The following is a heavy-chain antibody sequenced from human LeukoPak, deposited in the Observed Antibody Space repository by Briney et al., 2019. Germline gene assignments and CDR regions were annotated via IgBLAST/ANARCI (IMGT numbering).Heavy chain of an antibody. CDR2: IYYSGST. CDR3: ARVTGYMIEDYFDY. D-gene: IGHD3-22*01. J-gene: IGHJ4*02. Sequence: SETLSLTCTVSGDSIHSRSDYWGWVRQPPGKGLEWIGYIYYSGSTNYNPSLKSRVTISVDTSKNQFSLKLRSVTAADTAVYYCARVTGYMIEDYFDYWGQGTLVTVSS. V-gene: IGHV4-61*05. CDR1: GDSIHSRSDY.